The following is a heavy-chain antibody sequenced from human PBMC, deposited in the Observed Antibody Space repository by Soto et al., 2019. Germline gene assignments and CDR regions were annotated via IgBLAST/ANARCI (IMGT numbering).Heavy chain of an antibody. CDR2: IVVGSGNT. Sequence: SVKVSCKASGFTFTSSAVRWVRQARGQRLEWIGWIVVGSGNTDYAQKFQERVTITRDMSTSTAYMELSSLRSEDTAVYYCAASYDFWSGYYWGNWGQGTLVTVSS. V-gene: IGHV1-58*01. CDR3: AASYDFWSGYYWGN. D-gene: IGHD3-3*01. CDR1: GFTFTSSA. J-gene: IGHJ4*02.